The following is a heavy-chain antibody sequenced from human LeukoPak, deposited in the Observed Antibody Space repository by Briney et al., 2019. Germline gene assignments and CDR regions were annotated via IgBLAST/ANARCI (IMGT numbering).Heavy chain of an antibody. V-gene: IGHV3-21*01. J-gene: IGHJ4*02. CDR1: GFTFSSYS. CDR2: ISSSSSYI. D-gene: IGHD3-22*01. CDR3: ARASENYYDSSGYYPN. Sequence: GGSLRLSCAASGFTFSSYSMNWVRQAPGKGLEWVSSISSSSSYIYYADSVKGRFTISRDNAKNSLYLQMNSLRAEDTAVYYCARASENYYDSSGYYPNWGQGTLVTVSS.